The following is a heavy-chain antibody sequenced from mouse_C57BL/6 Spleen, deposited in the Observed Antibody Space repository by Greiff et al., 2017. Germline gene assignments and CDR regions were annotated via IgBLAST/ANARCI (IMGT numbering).Heavy chain of an antibody. CDR1: GYTFTSYG. CDR2: IYPRSGNT. D-gene: IGHD2-3*01. Sequence: VQLQQSGAELARPGASVKLSCKASGYTFTSYGISWVKQRTGQGLEWIGEIYPRSGNTYYNEKFKGKATLTADKSSSTAYMELRSLTSEDSAVYFCAQRQDDDGVFAYWGQGTLVTVSA. J-gene: IGHJ3*01. V-gene: IGHV1-81*01. CDR3: AQRQDDDGVFAY.